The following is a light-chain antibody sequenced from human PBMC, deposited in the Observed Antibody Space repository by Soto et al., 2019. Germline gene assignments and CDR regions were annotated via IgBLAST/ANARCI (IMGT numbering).Light chain of an antibody. Sequence: EVVLTQSPATLSLSPGERATLSRRASQSVNTYLAWYQQKPGQPPRLLIHDASNRATGIPARFSGSGSGTDFTLTISSLEPEDFAIYYCQQRMIWPPITFGQGTRLEIK. V-gene: IGKV3-11*01. CDR3: QQRMIWPPIT. CDR1: QSVNTY. J-gene: IGKJ5*01. CDR2: DAS.